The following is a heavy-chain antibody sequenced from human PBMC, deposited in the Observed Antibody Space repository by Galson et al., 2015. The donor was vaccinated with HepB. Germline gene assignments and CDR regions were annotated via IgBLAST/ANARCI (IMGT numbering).Heavy chain of an antibody. V-gene: IGHV1-18*01. Sequence: SVKVSCKASGYTLTRYGIIWVRQAPGQGLEWMGWISAYNGNTKYGQKFQGRVTMTTDTSTNTAYMELRSLRSDDTAVYYCARCDMAGTTEFDPWGQGTLVTVSS. D-gene: IGHD1-7*01. CDR3: ARCDMAGTTEFDP. CDR1: GYTLTRYG. J-gene: IGHJ5*02. CDR2: ISAYNGNT.